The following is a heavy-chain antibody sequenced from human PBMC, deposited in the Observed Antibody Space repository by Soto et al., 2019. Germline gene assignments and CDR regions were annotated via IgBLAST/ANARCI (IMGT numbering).Heavy chain of an antibody. CDR3: ARHRDTSSRYLLPDY. D-gene: IGHD6-13*01. Sequence: ASETLSLTCTVSGGSMNNYYWSWIRQPPGKGLEWIGNIYYRGNTYYNPSLRSRVTISVDTSKNQFSLKVTSLTVADTAVYYCARHRDTSSRYLLPDYWGQGILVTVSS. V-gene: IGHV4-59*08. CDR1: GGSMNNYY. J-gene: IGHJ4*02. CDR2: IYYRGNT.